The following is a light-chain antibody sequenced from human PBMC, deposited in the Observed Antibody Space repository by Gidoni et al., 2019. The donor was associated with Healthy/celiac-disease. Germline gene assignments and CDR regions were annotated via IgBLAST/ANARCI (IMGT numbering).Light chain of an antibody. V-gene: IGKV3-11*01. CDR3: QQRSNWPPGLT. Sequence: DIVLTQSPATLSLSPGERATLSCRASQSVSSYLAWYQQKPGQAPRLLIYDASNRATSIPARFSGRGSGTDFTLTISSLAPEDFAVYYCQQRSNWPPGLTFGGGTKVEIK. J-gene: IGKJ4*01. CDR1: QSVSSY. CDR2: DAS.